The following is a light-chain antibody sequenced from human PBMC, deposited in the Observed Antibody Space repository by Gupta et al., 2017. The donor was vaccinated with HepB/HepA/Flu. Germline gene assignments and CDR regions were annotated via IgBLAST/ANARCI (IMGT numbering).Light chain of an antibody. J-gene: IGLJ2*01. CDR1: SNDVGGSNY. CDR2: DVD. Sequence: QSTLTQPPSVSGPPGQSVTISCTGTSNDVGGSNYLSWYQQHPGKAPRLLIYDVDKRPSGVPDRFVGSKSGNTASLTISGRQTAEEADYYCCSYVRRDSLVFGGGTKVTVL. CDR3: CSYVRRDSLV. V-gene: IGLV2-11*01.